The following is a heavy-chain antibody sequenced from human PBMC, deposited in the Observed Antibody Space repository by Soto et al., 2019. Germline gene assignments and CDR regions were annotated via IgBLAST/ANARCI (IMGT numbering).Heavy chain of an antibody. CDR1: GFTFSGSA. D-gene: IGHD3-22*01. CDR3: TTLYYYDSSGSYSSHPKTYYFDY. CDR2: IRSKANSYAT. Sequence: PGGSLRLSCAASGFTFSGSAMHWVRQASGKGLEWVGRIRSKANSYATAYAASVKGRFTISRDDSKNTAYLQMNSLKTEDTAVYYCTTLYYYDSSGSYSSHPKTYYFDYWGPGTLVTVSS. V-gene: IGHV3-73*01. J-gene: IGHJ4*02.